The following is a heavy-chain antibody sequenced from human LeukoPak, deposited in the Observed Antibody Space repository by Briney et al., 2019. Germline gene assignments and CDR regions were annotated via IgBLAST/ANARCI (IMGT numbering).Heavy chain of an antibody. J-gene: IGHJ4*02. CDR2: INPNSGGT. CDR1: GGTFSSYA. V-gene: IGHV1-2*06. CDR3: ARDRGLRYFDWLLRY. Sequence: ASVKVSCKASGGTFSSYAISWVRQAPGQGLEWMGRINPNSGGTNYAQKFQGRVTMTRDTSISTAYMELSRLRSDDTAVYYCARDRGLRYFDWLLRYWGQGTLVTVSS. D-gene: IGHD3-9*01.